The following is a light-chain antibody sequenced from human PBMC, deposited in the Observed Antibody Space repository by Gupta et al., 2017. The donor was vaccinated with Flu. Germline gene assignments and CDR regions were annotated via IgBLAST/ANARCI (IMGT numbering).Light chain of an antibody. CDR2: GTS. V-gene: IGKV3-20*01. J-gene: IGKJ4*01. Sequence: ERATLSCRASQSVSSSYLAWYQQKPGQPPRLLIYGTSRRATGIPDRFSGSGSGTDFTLTISRLEPEDFAVYYCQQYRSSPLTFGGGTKVEIQ. CDR1: QSVSSSY. CDR3: QQYRSSPLT.